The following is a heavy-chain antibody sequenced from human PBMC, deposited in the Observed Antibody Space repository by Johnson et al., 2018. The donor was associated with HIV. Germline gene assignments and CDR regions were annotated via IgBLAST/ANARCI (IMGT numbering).Heavy chain of an antibody. J-gene: IGHJ3*02. CDR3: AKDRGDYGGNRDAFDI. CDR2: IGWNGLTI. Sequence: VQLVESGGGLVQPGGSLRLSCAASGFSFDDYAMHWVRQVPGKGLEWVAGIGWNGLTIGYVDSVKGRFTISRNAATNSLYLQMNSLRAEDTAGYYCAKDRGDYGGNRDAFDIWGQGTMVTVSS. CDR1: GFSFDDYA. D-gene: IGHD4-23*01. V-gene: IGHV3-9*01.